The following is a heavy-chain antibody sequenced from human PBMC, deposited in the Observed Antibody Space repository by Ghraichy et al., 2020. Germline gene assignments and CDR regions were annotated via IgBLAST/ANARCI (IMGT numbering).Heavy chain of an antibody. CDR1: GGSISSYY. J-gene: IGHJ4*02. Sequence: SETLSLTCTVSGGSISSYYWSWIRQPPGKGLEWIGYMYYSGSTNYNPSLKSRVTISGDTPKNQISLKVSSVTAADTAVYYCARDRGSGWYSVDYWGQGTLVTVSS. CDR2: MYYSGST. CDR3: ARDRGSGWYSVDY. V-gene: IGHV4-59*01. D-gene: IGHD6-19*01.